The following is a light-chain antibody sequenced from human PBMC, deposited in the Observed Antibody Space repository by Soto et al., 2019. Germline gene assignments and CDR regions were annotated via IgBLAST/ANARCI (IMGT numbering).Light chain of an antibody. J-gene: IGKJ4*01. Sequence: EIVLPQSPGTLSLSPGERATLSCRASQSVSSSYLAWSQQKPGQAPRLLIYGASSRATGIPDRFSGSGSGTDFTLTISRLEPEDFGVYYCQQYDSSPLTFSGGTKVEIK. V-gene: IGKV3-20*01. CDR3: QQYDSSPLT. CDR2: GAS. CDR1: QSVSSSY.